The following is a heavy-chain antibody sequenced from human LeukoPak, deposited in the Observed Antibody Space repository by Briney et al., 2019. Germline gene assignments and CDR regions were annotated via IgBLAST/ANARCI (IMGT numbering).Heavy chain of an antibody. D-gene: IGHD3-10*01. CDR1: GFTFSSYW. J-gene: IGHJ3*02. CDR2: INSDGSST. CDR3: AITGVADAFDI. V-gene: IGHV3-74*01. Sequence: GGSLRLSCAASGFTFSSYWMPWVRQAPGKGLVWVSRINSDGSSTSYADSVKGRFTISRDNAKNTLYLQMNSLRAEDTAVYYCAITGVADAFDIWGQGTMVTVSS.